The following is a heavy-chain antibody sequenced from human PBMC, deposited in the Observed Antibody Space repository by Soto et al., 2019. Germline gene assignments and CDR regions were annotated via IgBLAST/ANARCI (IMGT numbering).Heavy chain of an antibody. D-gene: IGHD6-13*01. V-gene: IGHV4-34*01. Sequence: PSETLSLTCAVYGGSFSGYYWSWIRQPPGKGLEWIGEINHSGSTNYNPSLKSRVTISVDTSKNQFSLKLSSVTAADTAVYYCARDRYSSSWSSFLYGMDVWGPGTTVTVYS. CDR2: INHSGST. CDR1: GGSFSGYY. CDR3: ARDRYSSSWSSFLYGMDV. J-gene: IGHJ6*02.